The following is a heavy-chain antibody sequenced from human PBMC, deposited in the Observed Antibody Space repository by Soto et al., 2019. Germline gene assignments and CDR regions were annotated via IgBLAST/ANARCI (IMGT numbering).Heavy chain of an antibody. V-gene: IGHV4-59*01. CDR2: GLRPDYT. J-gene: IGHJ4*01. CDR3: VAGPDRAKSAY. Sequence: SESLSLTCTVSGGSINDYYWSWTRQPPGKGLEWIAYGLRPDYTGYNPSLRNRVTISSDTSKNQFSLRLISVTAADTAVYYCVAGPDRAKSAYWGQGTLVTVSS. CDR1: GGSINDYY.